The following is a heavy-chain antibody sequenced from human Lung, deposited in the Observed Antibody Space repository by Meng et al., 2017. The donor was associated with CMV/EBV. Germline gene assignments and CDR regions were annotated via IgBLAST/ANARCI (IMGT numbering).Heavy chain of an antibody. CDR2: INPNSGGT. J-gene: IGHJ6*02. Sequence: ASXXVSXKASGYTFTAYYMHWVRQAPGQGLEWMGWINPNSGGTNYAQKFKGRVTMTRDTSISTAYMELSRLRSDDTAVYYCARPGRDFWSGYRAHILMDVWXQGTTVTVSS. D-gene: IGHD3-3*01. V-gene: IGHV1-2*02. CDR1: GYTFTAYY. CDR3: ARPGRDFWSGYRAHILMDV.